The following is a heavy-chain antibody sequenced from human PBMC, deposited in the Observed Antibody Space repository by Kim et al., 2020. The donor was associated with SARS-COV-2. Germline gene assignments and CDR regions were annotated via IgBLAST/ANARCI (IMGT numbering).Heavy chain of an antibody. CDR2: ISSSSSYI. CDR3: ASSYYDILTGYYSSGVSGY. D-gene: IGHD3-9*01. J-gene: IGHJ4*02. V-gene: IGHV3-21*01. CDR1: GFTFSSYS. Sequence: GGSLRLSCAASGFTFSSYSMNWVRQAPGKGLEWVSSISSSSSYIYYADSVKGRFTISRDNAKNSLYLQMNSLRAEDTAVYYCASSYYDILTGYYSSGVSGYWGQGTLVTVSS.